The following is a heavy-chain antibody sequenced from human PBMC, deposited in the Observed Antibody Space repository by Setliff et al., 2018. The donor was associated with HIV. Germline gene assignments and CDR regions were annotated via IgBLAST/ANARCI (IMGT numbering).Heavy chain of an antibody. CDR1: GFTFTNYD. J-gene: IGHJ3*02. CDR2: ISGYNGHT. V-gene: IGHV1-18*01. D-gene: IGHD4-17*01. Sequence: ASVKVSCKTSGFTFTNYDVTWVRQAPGQGLEWMGWISGYNGHTNYAHKLQGRVTMTIDTSTTTAYMGMLSLRSDDTAVYYCTRGPNGDYRNKTLHAFDMWGRGTMVTVSS. CDR3: TRGPNGDYRNKTLHAFDM.